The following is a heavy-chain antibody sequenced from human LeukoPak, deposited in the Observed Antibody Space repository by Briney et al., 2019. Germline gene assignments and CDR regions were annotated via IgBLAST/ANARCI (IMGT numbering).Heavy chain of an antibody. CDR1: GFTFSSYG. V-gene: IGHV3-30*03. D-gene: IGHD5-24*01. CDR2: ISYDGSNK. Sequence: PGGSLRLSCAASGFTFSSYGMHWVRQAPGKGLEWVAVISYDGSNKYYADSVKGRFTISRDNSKNTLYLQMKSLRAEDTAVYYCARGDGYNFFDYWGQGTLVTVSS. CDR3: ARGDGYNFFDY. J-gene: IGHJ4*02.